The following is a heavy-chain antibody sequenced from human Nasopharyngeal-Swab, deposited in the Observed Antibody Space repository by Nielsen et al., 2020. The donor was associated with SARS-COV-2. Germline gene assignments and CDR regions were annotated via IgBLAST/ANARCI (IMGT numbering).Heavy chain of an antibody. Sequence: SETLSLTCTVSGGSISSYYWSWIRQPPGKGLEWIGYIYYSGSTYYNPSLKSRVTISVDTSKNQFSLKLSSVTAADTAVYYCARPTFGGYNSVDYWGQGTLVTVSS. CDR3: ARPTFGGYNSVDY. CDR2: IYYSGST. V-gene: IGHV4-59*04. D-gene: IGHD5-24*01. CDR1: GGSISSYY. J-gene: IGHJ4*02.